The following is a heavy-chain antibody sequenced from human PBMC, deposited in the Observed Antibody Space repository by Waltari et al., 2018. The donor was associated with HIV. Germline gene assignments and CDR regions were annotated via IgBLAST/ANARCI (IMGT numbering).Heavy chain of an antibody. V-gene: IGHV1-8*01. D-gene: IGHD6-13*01. Sequence: QVQLVQSGGELKRPGASVRISCATSGYTFNNYDITWVRQAPGQGLEWMGWINPKTGDIGFLDGFQGRLTMTRNISSGTAYMDLTRRTTEDTATYYRTRSLALRSAAPGADVWGQGTSLIVSS. CDR2: INPKTGDI. J-gene: IGHJ6*02. CDR1: GYTFNNYD. CDR3: TRSLALRSAAPGADV.